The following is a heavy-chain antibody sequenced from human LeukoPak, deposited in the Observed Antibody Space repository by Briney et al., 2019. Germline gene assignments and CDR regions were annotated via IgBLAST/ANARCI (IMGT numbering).Heavy chain of an antibody. J-gene: IGHJ3*02. D-gene: IGHD6-19*01. Sequence: GGSLRLSCAASGFTFSSYGMHWVRQAPGKGLEWVAVISYDGSNKYYADSVKGRFTISRDNSKNTLYLQMNSLRAEDTAVYYCAKGDSSGWYGAFDIWGQGTMVTVSS. CDR3: AKGDSSGWYGAFDI. CDR1: GFTFSSYG. CDR2: ISYDGSNK. V-gene: IGHV3-30*18.